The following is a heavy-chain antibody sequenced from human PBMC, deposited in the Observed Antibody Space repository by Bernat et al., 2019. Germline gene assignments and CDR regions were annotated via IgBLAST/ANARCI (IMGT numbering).Heavy chain of an antibody. CDR2: ISYDGSNE. Sequence: QVQLVESGGGVVQPGRSLRLSCAASGFNFGSYAMHWVRQAPGKGLEWVALISYDGSNEYYADPVKGRFTVSRDNSENTLYLQMNSLRAEDTAVYYCATNLRMGHLSSEYFQHWGQGTLVTVSS. V-gene: IGHV3-30-3*01. CDR3: ATNLRMGHLSSEYFQH. CDR1: GFNFGSYA. D-gene: IGHD3-16*02. J-gene: IGHJ1*01.